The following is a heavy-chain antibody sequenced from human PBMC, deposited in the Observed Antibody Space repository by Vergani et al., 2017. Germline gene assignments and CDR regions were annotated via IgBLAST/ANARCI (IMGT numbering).Heavy chain of an antibody. Sequence: QVQLVQSGAEVKKPGSSVKVSCKASVGTFSSYAISWVRQAPGQGLEWMGGIIPIFGTENYAQKVQGRVTITADESTSAAYMELSSLRAEDTAVCYCAGGRYYDSSGLPFDWGQGTLVTVSS. CDR2: IIPIFGTE. CDR1: VGTFSSYA. D-gene: IGHD3-22*01. V-gene: IGHV1-69*12. J-gene: IGHJ4*02. CDR3: AGGRYYDSSGLPFD.